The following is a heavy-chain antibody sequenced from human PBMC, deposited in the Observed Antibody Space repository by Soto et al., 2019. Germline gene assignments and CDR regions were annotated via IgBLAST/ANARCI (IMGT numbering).Heavy chain of an antibody. J-gene: IGHJ4*02. CDR1: GGTFSSYA. Sequence: SVKVSCKASGGTFSSYAISWVRQAPGQGLEWMGGIIPIFGTANYAQKFQGRVTITADESTSTAYMELSSLRSEDTAVYYCALRKDYYDSSGYSIYYFDYWGQGTLVTVSS. CDR3: ALRKDYYDSSGYSIYYFDY. D-gene: IGHD3-22*01. CDR2: IIPIFGTA. V-gene: IGHV1-69*13.